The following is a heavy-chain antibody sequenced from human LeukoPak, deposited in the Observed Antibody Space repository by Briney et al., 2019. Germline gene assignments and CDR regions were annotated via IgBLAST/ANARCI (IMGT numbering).Heavy chain of an antibody. Sequence: GASLRLSCAASGFTFSSYAMSWVRHAPGRRLEWVSAITGSGGNTNHADSVKGRFTISTDNSKNTLYQQRTSLRSEDTAIYSRANPASEVDEQLGYSSYDGMDVWGQGTTVTVSS. V-gene: IGHV3-23*01. CDR1: GFTFSSYA. J-gene: IGHJ6*02. CDR2: ITGSGGNT. CDR3: ANPASEVDEQLGYSSYDGMDV. D-gene: IGHD6-6*01.